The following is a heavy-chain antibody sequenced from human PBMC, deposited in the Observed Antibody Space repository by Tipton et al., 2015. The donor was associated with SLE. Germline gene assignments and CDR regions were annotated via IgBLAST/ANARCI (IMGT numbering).Heavy chain of an antibody. J-gene: IGHJ1*01. D-gene: IGHD1-26*01. CDR2: IYYSGNT. CDR1: GGSISSGDYY. V-gene: IGHV4-30-4*01. CDR3: ARDEGGSYSEYFQH. Sequence: TLSLTCTVSGGSISSGDYYWSWIRQPPGKGLEWIGYIYYSGNTYYNPSLKSRVSISVDTSKNQFSLKLSSVTAADTAVYYCARDEGGSYSEYFQHWGQGTLVTVSS.